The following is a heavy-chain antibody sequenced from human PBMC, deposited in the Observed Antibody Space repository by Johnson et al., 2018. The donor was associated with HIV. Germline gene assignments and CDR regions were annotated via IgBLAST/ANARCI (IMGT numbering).Heavy chain of an antibody. CDR1: GITVSSNY. CDR2: IFTVGDV. D-gene: IGHD4-17*01. V-gene: IGHV3-66*04. J-gene: IGHJ3*02. CDR3: ARPGGDYSAFDI. Sequence: EKLVESGGGLAQPGGSLRLSCAASGITVSSNYMSWVRQAPGKGLEWVSVIFTVGDVYYADSVKGRFTISRDNSKNFLYLQMNSLRAEDTAVYYCARPGGDYSAFDIWGQGTMVTVSS.